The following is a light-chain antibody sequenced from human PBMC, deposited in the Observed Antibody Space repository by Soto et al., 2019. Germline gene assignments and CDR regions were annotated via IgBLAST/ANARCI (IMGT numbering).Light chain of an antibody. CDR3: LSFDSSLSVV. J-gene: IGLJ2*01. Sequence: QSVLTQPPSVSGAPGPRVTISCTGSSANIGAGYDVHWYLQLPGRPPKLLIYGNTNRPAGVPDRFSGSKSGNSAPLAITVLQAEDEADYYCLSFDSSLSVVFGGGTKVTVL. V-gene: IGLV1-40*01. CDR1: SANIGAGYD. CDR2: GNT.